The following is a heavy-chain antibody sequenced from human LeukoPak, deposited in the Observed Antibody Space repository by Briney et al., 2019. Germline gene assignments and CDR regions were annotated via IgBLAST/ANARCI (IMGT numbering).Heavy chain of an antibody. V-gene: IGHV3-48*03. CDR3: ARDRNCGGDCYSPFYFDY. CDR1: GFTFSSYE. D-gene: IGHD2-21*02. CDR2: ISSSGSQI. J-gene: IGHJ4*02. Sequence: GGSLRLSCAASGFTFSSYEMNWVRQAPGKGLEWVSHISSSGSQIDYADSVKGRFTIFRDNAKNSLYLQMNSLRAEDTAVYYCARDRNCGGDCYSPFYFDYWGQGTLVTVSS.